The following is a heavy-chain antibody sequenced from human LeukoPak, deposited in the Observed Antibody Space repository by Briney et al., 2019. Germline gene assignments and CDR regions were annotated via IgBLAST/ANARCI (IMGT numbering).Heavy chain of an antibody. Sequence: GGSLRLSCEASGFTFSAYAMTWVRQAPGQGLEWVSSIGSDNKPHYSESVKGRFAISRDNSKSMLFLQLNSLRAEDTALYYCARDRGSGWHTFDYWGQGTLLTVSS. J-gene: IGHJ4*02. CDR2: IGSDNKP. D-gene: IGHD6-19*01. CDR3: ARDRGSGWHTFDY. V-gene: IGHV3-23*01. CDR1: GFTFSAYA.